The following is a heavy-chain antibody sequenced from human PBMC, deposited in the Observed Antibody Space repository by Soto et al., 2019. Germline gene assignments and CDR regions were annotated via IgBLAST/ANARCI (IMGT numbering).Heavy chain of an antibody. J-gene: IGHJ4*02. CDR2: IIPVLGLT. CDR1: GGSLNSFS. D-gene: IGHD3-3*01. V-gene: IGHV1-69*08. Sequence: QVQLVQSGAELKEPGSSMKVSCRTSGGSLNSFSFTWVRQAPGQGLEWVGRIIPVLGLTAYAQKFQGRITISADKSTSTAYMELSGLTSEDTAVYYCATDKGNTYEFWGQGTLVTVSS. CDR3: ATDKGNTYEF.